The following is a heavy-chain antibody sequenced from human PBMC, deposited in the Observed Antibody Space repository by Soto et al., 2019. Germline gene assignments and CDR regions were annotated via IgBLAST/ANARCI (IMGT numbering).Heavy chain of an antibody. D-gene: IGHD6-13*01. Sequence: SETLSLTCAVYGGSFSGYYWSWIRQPPGKGLEWIGGINHSGSTNYNPSLKSRVTISVDTSKNQFSLKLSSVTAADTAVYYCARALGSSSSWFFCACDWFDPWGQGTLVTVSS. CDR2: INHSGST. J-gene: IGHJ5*02. CDR3: ARALGSSSSWFFCACDWFDP. CDR1: GGSFSGYY. V-gene: IGHV4-34*01.